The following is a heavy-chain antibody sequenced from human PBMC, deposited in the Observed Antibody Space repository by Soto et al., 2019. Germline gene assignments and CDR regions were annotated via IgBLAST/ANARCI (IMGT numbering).Heavy chain of an antibody. CDR1: GFTFDDYA. J-gene: IGHJ3*02. V-gene: IGHV3-9*01. CDR3: AALHCSSTSCYFGFRNDAFDI. CDR2: ISWNSGSI. D-gene: IGHD2-2*01. Sequence: GGSLRLSCAASGFTFDDYAMHWVRQAPGKGLEWVSGISWNSGSIGYADSVKGRFTISRDNAKNSLYLQMNSLRAEDTALYYCAALHCSSTSCYFGFRNDAFDIWGQGTMVTVSS.